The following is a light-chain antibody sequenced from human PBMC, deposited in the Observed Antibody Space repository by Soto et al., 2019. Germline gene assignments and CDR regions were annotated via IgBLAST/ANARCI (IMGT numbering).Light chain of an antibody. CDR1: QGISSY. CDR3: QHMRT. J-gene: IGKJ1*01. Sequence: AIRMTQSPSSFSASTGDRFTITCRASQGISSYLAWYQQKPGKAPKLLIYAASTLQSGVPSRFSGSGFGTEFSLTISSLQPDDFGSYYCQHMRTFGQGTKVDIK. CDR2: AAS. V-gene: IGKV1-8*01.